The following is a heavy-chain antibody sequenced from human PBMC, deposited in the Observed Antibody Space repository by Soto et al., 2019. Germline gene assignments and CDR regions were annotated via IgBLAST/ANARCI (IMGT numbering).Heavy chain of an antibody. CDR3: AKVRTMVRGVTAPSNWFDP. Sequence: QPGGSLRLSCAASGFTFSSYAMSWVRQAPGKGLEWVSAISGSGGSTYYADSVKGRFTISRDNSKNTLYLQMNSLRAEDTAVYYCAKVRTMVRGVTAPSNWFDPWGQGTLVTVSS. D-gene: IGHD3-10*01. J-gene: IGHJ5*02. CDR1: GFTFSSYA. V-gene: IGHV3-23*01. CDR2: ISGSGGST.